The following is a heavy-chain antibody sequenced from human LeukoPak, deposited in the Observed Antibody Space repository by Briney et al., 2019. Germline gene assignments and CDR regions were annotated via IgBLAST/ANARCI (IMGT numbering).Heavy chain of an antibody. CDR1: VFTVRSNY. CDR2: IYSGGST. V-gene: IGHV3-53*01. D-gene: IGHD3-10*01. CDR3: ARVLHGSGSDYFDY. J-gene: IGHJ4*02. Sequence: VGSLRLSCAASVFTVRSNYMSWVRPAPGKGLEWVSLIYSGGSTYYADSVKARFTISRDNSKNTLYFQMNSLRAEDTAVYYCARVLHGSGSDYFDYWGQGILVTVSS.